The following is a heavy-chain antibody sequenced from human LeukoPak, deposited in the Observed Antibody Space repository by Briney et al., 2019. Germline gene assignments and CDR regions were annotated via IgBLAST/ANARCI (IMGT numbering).Heavy chain of an antibody. J-gene: IGHJ6*02. V-gene: IGHV5-51*01. Sequence: GESLKISCKGSGYSFTSYWIGWVRQMPGKGLEWMGIIYPGDSDTRYSPSFQGQVTISADKSISTAYLQWSSLKASDTAMYYCARHPTYLGAGYGMDVWGQGTMVTVSS. CDR3: ARHPTYLGAGYGMDV. CDR1: GYSFTSYW. D-gene: IGHD1-26*01. CDR2: IYPGDSDT.